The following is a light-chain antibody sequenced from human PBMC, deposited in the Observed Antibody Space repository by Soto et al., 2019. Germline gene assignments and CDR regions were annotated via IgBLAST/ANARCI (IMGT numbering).Light chain of an antibody. J-gene: IGKJ5*01. Sequence: DIQMTQSPSSLSASVGDRVTITCRASQGIGNDLGWYQQKPGKAPKRLIYSSFILQSGVPSRFSGSGSGTEFTLPISSLQPEDFATYYCLQHKSYPLTFGQGTRLEIK. CDR2: SSF. V-gene: IGKV1-17*01. CDR1: QGIGND. CDR3: LQHKSYPLT.